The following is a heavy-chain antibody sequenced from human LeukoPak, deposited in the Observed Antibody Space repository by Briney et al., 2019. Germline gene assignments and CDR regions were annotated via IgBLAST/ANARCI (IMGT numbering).Heavy chain of an antibody. D-gene: IGHD3-22*01. CDR3: ARVVTYYYDSSGYPLDY. Sequence: SETLSLTFTVSGGSISSYYWSWIRQPPGKGLEWIGYIYYSGSTNYNPSLKSRVTISVDTSKNQFSLKLSSVTAADTAVYYCARVVTYYYDSSGYPLDYWGQGTLVTVSS. CDR2: IYYSGST. CDR1: GGSISSYY. J-gene: IGHJ4*02. V-gene: IGHV4-59*01.